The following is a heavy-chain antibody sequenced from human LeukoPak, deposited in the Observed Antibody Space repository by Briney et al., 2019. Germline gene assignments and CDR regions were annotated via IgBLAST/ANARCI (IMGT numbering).Heavy chain of an antibody. Sequence: ASVKVSCEASGYAFTSYGISWVRQAPGQGLEWMGWINTYNDKTNYAQKLQGRVTMTTDTSTSTAYMELRSLRSGDTAVYYCARVRGSYSYWGQGTRVTVSS. CDR2: INTYNDKT. CDR1: GYAFTSYG. J-gene: IGHJ4*02. CDR3: ARVRGSYSY. D-gene: IGHD1-26*01. V-gene: IGHV1-18*01.